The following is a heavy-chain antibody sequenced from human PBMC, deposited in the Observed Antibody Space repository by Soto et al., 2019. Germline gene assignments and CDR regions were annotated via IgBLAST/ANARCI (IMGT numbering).Heavy chain of an antibody. CDR2: INHSGST. CDR1: GGTFSGYY. Sequence: SETLSLTCAVYGGTFSGYYWSWIRQPPGKGLEWIGEINHSGSTNYNPSLKSRVTISVDTSKNQFSLKLSSVTAADTAVYYCARVGLVDTAMVAGLYYFDYWGQGTLVTVSS. CDR3: ARVGLVDTAMVAGLYYFDY. J-gene: IGHJ4*02. D-gene: IGHD5-18*01. V-gene: IGHV4-34*01.